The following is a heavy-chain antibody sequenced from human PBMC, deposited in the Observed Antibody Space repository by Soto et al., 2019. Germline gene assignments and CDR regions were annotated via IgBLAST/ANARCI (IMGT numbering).Heavy chain of an antibody. CDR1: GFTFEDYA. CDR3: AKDELSLGYYGLDV. D-gene: IGHD1-7*01. J-gene: IGHJ6*02. CDR2: ISWNSGSI. V-gene: IGHV3-9*01. Sequence: EVQLVESGGGLVQPGRSLRLSCAASGFTFEDYAMHWVRQAPGKGLEWVSGISWNSGSIGYADSVKGRVTISRDNAKNSLYLQMNSLRSEDTALYYCAKDELSLGYYGLDVVVQGTTVTVSS.